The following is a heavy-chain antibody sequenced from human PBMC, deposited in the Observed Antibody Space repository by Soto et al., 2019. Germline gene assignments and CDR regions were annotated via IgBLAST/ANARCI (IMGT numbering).Heavy chain of an antibody. CDR3: AAGYYDSSGYYYLSDXFDI. CDR1: GFTFTSSA. J-gene: IGHJ3*02. Sequence: GASVKVSCKASGFTFTSSAVQWVRQARGQRLEWIGWIVVGSGNTNYAQKFQERVTITRDMSTSTAYMELSSLRSEDTAVYYCAAGYYDSSGYYYLSDXFDIWGQGTMVTVSS. V-gene: IGHV1-58*01. D-gene: IGHD3-22*01. CDR2: IVVGSGNT.